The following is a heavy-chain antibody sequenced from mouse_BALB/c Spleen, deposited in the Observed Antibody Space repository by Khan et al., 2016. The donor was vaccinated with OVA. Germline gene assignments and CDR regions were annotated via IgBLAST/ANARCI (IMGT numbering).Heavy chain of an antibody. D-gene: IGHD3-3*01. CDR3: TRDAGRY. J-gene: IGHJ4*01. V-gene: IGHV1-18*01. CDR2: INLKNGNT. Sequence: EVQLQQSGPELVKPGASVKISCKPSGYTFPEYTVHWVKQSLGKSLDWIGVINLKNGNTAYNQKFKGKATLTVDKSSSTAYMEFRSLTSEDSALYYCTRDAGRYWGQGTSVTVAS. CDR1: GYTFPEYT.